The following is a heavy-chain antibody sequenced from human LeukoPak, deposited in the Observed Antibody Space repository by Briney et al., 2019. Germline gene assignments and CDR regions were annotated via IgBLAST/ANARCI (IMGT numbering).Heavy chain of an antibody. D-gene: IGHD1-7*01. Sequence: ASAKVSCKASGYTFTSYYMHWVRQAPGQGLEWMGIINPSGGSTSYAQKFQGRVTMTRDMSTSTVYMELSSLRSEDTAVYYCASQPQLELPFADYYYYYMDVWGKGTTVTVSS. J-gene: IGHJ6*03. V-gene: IGHV1-46*01. CDR2: INPSGGST. CDR3: ASQPQLELPFADYYYYYMDV. CDR1: GYTFTSYY.